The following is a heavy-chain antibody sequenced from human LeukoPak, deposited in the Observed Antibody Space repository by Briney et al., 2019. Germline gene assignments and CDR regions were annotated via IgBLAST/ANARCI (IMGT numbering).Heavy chain of an antibody. V-gene: IGHV1-8*01. CDR3: ARDSKVGGAFDI. Sequence: ASVKVSCKASGYTFTSYDINWVRQATGQGLEWMGWMNPNSGNTGYAQKFQGRVTMTRNTSISTAYMELSSLRSEDTAVYYCARDSKVGGAFDIWGQGTMVTDPS. J-gene: IGHJ3*02. D-gene: IGHD1-26*01. CDR2: MNPNSGNT. CDR1: GYTFTSYD.